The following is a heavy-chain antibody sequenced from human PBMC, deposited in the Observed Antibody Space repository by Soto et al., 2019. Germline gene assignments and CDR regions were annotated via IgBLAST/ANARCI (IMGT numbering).Heavy chain of an antibody. CDR1: GFIFTNYG. Sequence: QVQLVQSGPEMKKPGASVKVSCKGSGFIFTNYGFNWVRQAPGQGLEWVGWVSAANGYTRSAQKFQDRLIMTTDSSTNTAYMELRGLGPDDTALYYCAKRRSIAGPEGSWGQGTLVTVSS. V-gene: IGHV1-18*01. CDR2: VSAANGYT. J-gene: IGHJ5*02. D-gene: IGHD6-6*01. CDR3: AKRRSIAGPEGS.